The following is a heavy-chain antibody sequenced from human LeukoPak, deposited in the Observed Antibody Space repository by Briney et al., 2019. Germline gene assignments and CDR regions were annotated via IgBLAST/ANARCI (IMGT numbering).Heavy chain of an antibody. Sequence: ASVKVSCKASGYTFIGYYMHWVRQAPGQGLEWMGWINPHSGGTNSEQNFQGRGTMSRDTSISTVYMELSRLRSDDTALYYCAREGVIGDGYNFFAYWGQGTVVTVTA. CDR1: GYTFIGYY. V-gene: IGHV1-2*02. CDR2: INPHSGGT. D-gene: IGHD5-24*01. J-gene: IGHJ4*02. CDR3: AREGVIGDGYNFFAY.